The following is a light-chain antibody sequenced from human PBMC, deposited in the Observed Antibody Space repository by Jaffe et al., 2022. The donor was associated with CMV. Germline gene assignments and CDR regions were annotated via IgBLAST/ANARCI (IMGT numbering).Light chain of an antibody. CDR2: NNN. J-gene: IGLJ3*02. CDR3: AAWDDSLNGQWV. CDR1: SSNIGSKS. V-gene: IGLV1-44*01. Sequence: QSVLTQPPSVSGTPGQRVTVSCSGSSSNIGSKSVNWYQQVPGTAPKLLIYNNNQRPSGVPDRFSGSKSGTSASLAISGLQSEDEADYYCAAWDDSLNGQWVFGGGTKLTVL.